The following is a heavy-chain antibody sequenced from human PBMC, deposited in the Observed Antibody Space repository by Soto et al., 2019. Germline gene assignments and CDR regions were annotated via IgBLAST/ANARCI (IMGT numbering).Heavy chain of an antibody. CDR2: IYGSGRGI. Sequence: GGSLRLSCTASGLPHSSFAMMWVRQAPEKGLECVSGIYGSGRGIEYADSVKGRFTISRDNSKNTVYLQMTDLRADDTAVYYCAKDAVYNDGLWLMDHWGQGTQVTVSS. J-gene: IGHJ4*02. CDR1: GLPHSSFA. V-gene: IGHV3-23*05. D-gene: IGHD2-21*01. CDR3: AKDAVYNDGLWLMDH.